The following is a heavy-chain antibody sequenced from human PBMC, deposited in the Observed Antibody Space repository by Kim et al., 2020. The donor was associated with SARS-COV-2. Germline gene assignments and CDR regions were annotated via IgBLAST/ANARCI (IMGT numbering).Heavy chain of an antibody. Sequence: GGSLRLSCAASGFTFANYAMSWVRQAPGKGLEWVSTISATGSSTYYADSVKVQFTISRDTSKNTLYLQMTSLRAEDTAVYYCARERGGGYIGEFGYWGQGTLVTVSS. CDR2: ISATGSST. CDR1: GFTFANYA. V-gene: IGHV3-23*01. J-gene: IGHJ4*02. D-gene: IGHD3-10*01. CDR3: ARERGGGYIGEFGY.